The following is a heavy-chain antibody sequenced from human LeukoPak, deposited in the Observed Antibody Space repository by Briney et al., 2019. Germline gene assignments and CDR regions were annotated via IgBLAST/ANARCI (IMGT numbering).Heavy chain of an antibody. J-gene: IGHJ4*02. CDR2: INGDGSTR. Sequence: GGALRLSCAAFGCTFSSFEMNWVRQAPGKGVEWLSYINGDGSTRYYEDSVKGRFPISRDNSKNTLYLQMNSLRAEDTAIYYCAKDGDSDCSSTTCYVVAVAGTFDYWGQGTLVTVSS. CDR1: GCTFSSFE. V-gene: IGHV3-48*03. CDR3: AKDGDSDCSSTTCYVVAVAGTFDY. D-gene: IGHD2-2*01.